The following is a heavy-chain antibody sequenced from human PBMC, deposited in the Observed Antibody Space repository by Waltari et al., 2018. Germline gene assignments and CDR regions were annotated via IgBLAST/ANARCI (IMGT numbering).Heavy chain of an antibody. CDR3: ARAPYYDFWSGYRPFDY. CDR2: ISSSSSYI. Sequence: EVQLVESGGGLVKPGGSLRLSCAASGFTFSSYSMNWVRQAPGKGLEWVSSISSSSSYIYYADSVKGRFTIARDNAKNSLYLQMSSLKAEDTAVYYCARAPYYDFWSGYRPFDYWGQGTLVTVSS. J-gene: IGHJ4*02. V-gene: IGHV3-21*01. CDR1: GFTFSSYS. D-gene: IGHD3-3*01.